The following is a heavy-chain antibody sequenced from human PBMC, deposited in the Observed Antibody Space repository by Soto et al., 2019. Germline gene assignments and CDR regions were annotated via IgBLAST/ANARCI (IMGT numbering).Heavy chain of an antibody. CDR1: GGSISSSNW. D-gene: IGHD3-10*01. J-gene: IGHJ4*02. Sequence: SETLSLTCAVSGGSISSSNWWSWVRQPPGKGLEWIGEISHSGTTNYNPSLKSRVTISVDTSKNQFSLKLSSVTAADTAVYYCARATYYYGSGRTVEFDYWGQGTLVPVSS. CDR2: ISHSGTT. V-gene: IGHV4-4*02. CDR3: ARATYYYGSGRTVEFDY.